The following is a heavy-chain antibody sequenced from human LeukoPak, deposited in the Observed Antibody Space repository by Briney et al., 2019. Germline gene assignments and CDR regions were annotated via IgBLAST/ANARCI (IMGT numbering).Heavy chain of an antibody. CDR3: ARGRVVVVVATPGRRRNYYGMDV. Sequence: PSETLSLTCAVYGGSFSGYYWSWIRQPPGKGLEWIGEINHSGSTNYNPSLKSRVTISVDTSKNQFSLKLSSVTAADMAVYYCARGRVVVVVATPGRRRNYYGMDVWGQGTTVTVSS. J-gene: IGHJ6*02. V-gene: IGHV4-34*01. D-gene: IGHD2-15*01. CDR2: INHSGST. CDR1: GGSFSGYY.